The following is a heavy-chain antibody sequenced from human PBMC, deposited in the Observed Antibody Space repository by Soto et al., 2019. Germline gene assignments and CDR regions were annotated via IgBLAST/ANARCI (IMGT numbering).Heavy chain of an antibody. D-gene: IGHD7-27*01. Sequence: ASVKVSCKASGYTFTSYDINWVRQATGQGLEWMGWMNPNSGNTGYAQKFQGRVTMTRNTSISTAYMELSSLRSEDTAVYYCASLPWANYYYYGMDVWGQGTKVTVSS. CDR2: MNPNSGNT. CDR1: GYTFTSYD. V-gene: IGHV1-8*01. CDR3: ASLPWANYYYYGMDV. J-gene: IGHJ6*02.